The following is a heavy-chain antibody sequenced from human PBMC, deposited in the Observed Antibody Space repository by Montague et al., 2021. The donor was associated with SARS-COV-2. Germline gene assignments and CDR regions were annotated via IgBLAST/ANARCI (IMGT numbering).Heavy chain of an antibody. CDR2: IWYDGNNQ. CDR3: AREYSAPRWFGEYNRYGMDV. D-gene: IGHD3-10*01. J-gene: IGHJ6*02. CDR1: GFTFSSYD. Sequence: SLRLSCAASGFTFSSYDMHWVRQAPGKGLEWVAVIWYDGNNQYYGDSVKGRFTISRDNSKNTLYLQMNSLRAEDTAVYYCAREYSAPRWFGEYNRYGMDVWGQGTTVTVSS. V-gene: IGHV3-33*08.